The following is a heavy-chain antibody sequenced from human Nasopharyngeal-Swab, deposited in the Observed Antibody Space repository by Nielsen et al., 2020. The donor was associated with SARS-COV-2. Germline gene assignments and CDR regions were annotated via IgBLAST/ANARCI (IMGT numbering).Heavy chain of an antibody. CDR1: IVTSSPYW. CDR3: ARGATIFGVVLGDSYGMDV. V-gene: IGHV3-72*01. CDR2: TRNKANSYTT. J-gene: IGHJ6*02. D-gene: IGHD3-3*01. Sequence: GGSLRLSCLDSIVTSSPYWMNWVRQAPGKGLEWVGRTRNKANSYTTEYAASVKGRFTISRDDSENSVYLQMNSLKTEDTAVYYCARGATIFGVVLGDSYGMDVWGQGTTVTVSS.